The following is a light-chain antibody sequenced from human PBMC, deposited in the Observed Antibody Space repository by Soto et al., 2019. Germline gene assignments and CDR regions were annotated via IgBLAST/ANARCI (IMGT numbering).Light chain of an antibody. V-gene: IGLV1-51*01. CDR3: ASFRSGTILV. CDR2: DND. CDR1: SSNIGHNY. Sequence: QSVLTQPPSVSAAPGQKVTISCSGSSSNIGHNYVCWYQHLPGTAPKLLIFDNDKRPSGIPDRFSGSKSGTSATLGITGLQAGDEADYYCASFRSGTILVFGSGTKLTVL. J-gene: IGLJ1*01.